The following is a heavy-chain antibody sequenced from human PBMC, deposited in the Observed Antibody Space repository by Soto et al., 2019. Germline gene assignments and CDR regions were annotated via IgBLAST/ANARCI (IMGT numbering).Heavy chain of an antibody. CDR1: GFTFRSYA. J-gene: IGHJ4*02. CDR3: AKDSSVDITMIVVVITTWDY. CDR2: ISGSGGST. Sequence: GGSLILSCAASGFTFRSYAMSWVRQAPGKGLEWVSAISGSGGSTYYADSVKGRFTISRDNSKNTLYLQMNSLRAEDTAVYYCAKDSSVDITMIVVVITTWDYWGQGTLVTVSS. D-gene: IGHD3-22*01. V-gene: IGHV3-23*01.